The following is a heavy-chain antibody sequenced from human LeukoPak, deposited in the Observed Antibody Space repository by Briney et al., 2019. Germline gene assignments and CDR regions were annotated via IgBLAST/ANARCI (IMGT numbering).Heavy chain of an antibody. J-gene: IGHJ4*02. V-gene: IGHV4-30-2*01. CDR3: ARDQVDYDIPDHFDS. CDR2: IYHSGST. Sequence: PSQTLSLTCTVSGGSISSGGYYWSWIRQPPGKGLEWIGYIYHSGSTYYNPSLKSRVTISVDRSKNHFSLTLISVTAADTAVYYCARDQVDYDIPDHFDSWGKGTLVTVSS. D-gene: IGHD3-22*01. CDR1: GGSISSGGYY.